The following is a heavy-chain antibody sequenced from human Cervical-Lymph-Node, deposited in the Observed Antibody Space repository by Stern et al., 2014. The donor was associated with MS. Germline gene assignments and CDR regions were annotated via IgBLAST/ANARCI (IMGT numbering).Heavy chain of an antibody. CDR1: GFTFSRYG. CDR2: ISYDGNHK. Sequence: VQLVESGGAVVQPGRSLRLSCAASGFTFSRYGMHWVRQAPGTGLEWVTVISYDGNHKYYAASVKGRFTISRDNSKNTLHLQMNSVTPDDTAIYYCARDYEDTSMLFDHWGQGTLVTVSS. D-gene: IGHD2-8*01. CDR3: ARDYEDTSMLFDH. V-gene: IGHV3-30*03. J-gene: IGHJ4*02.